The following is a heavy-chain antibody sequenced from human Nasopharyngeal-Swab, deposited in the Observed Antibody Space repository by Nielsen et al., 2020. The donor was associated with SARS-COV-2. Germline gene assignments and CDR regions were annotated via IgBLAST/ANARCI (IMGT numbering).Heavy chain of an antibody. CDR3: ARVRYGYGYAQFDY. CDR1: GFTFSSYE. J-gene: IGHJ4*02. V-gene: IGHV3-48*03. D-gene: IGHD5-18*01. CDR2: ISSSGSTI. Sequence: GGSLRLSCAASGFTFSSYEMNWVRQAPGKGLEWVSYISSSGSTIYYADSVKGRFTISRDNAKNSLYLQMNSLRAEDTAVYYCARVRYGYGYAQFDYWGQGTLVTVSS.